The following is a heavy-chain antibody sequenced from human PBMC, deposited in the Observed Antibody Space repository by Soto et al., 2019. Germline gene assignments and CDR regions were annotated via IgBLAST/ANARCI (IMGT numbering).Heavy chain of an antibody. Sequence: QVRLVQSGAEVNKPGSSVKVSCKASGDTFSSYSISWVRQAPGQGLEWMGGIVPIFGTTVYAPRLQGRLTITADGTTCTSYMELSGLTFEDTAVYYCAANSLGGGSQGDVWGQGTTVTVSS. V-gene: IGHV1-69*01. CDR3: AANSLGGGSQGDV. CDR2: IVPIFGTT. J-gene: IGHJ6*02. D-gene: IGHD3-10*01. CDR1: GDTFSSYS.